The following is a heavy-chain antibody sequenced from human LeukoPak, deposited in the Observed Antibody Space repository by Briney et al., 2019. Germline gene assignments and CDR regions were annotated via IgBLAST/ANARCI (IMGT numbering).Heavy chain of an antibody. D-gene: IGHD4-23*01. J-gene: IGHJ4*02. CDR1: GGSFSGYY. CDR2: INHSGRT. Sequence: SETLSLTCAVYGGSFSGYYWNWIRQPPGKGLEWIGEINHSGRTNYNPSLKSRVAISVDTSRNQFSLNLSSVTAADTAVYFCARSGGFLLYFDYWGRGTPVTVSS. V-gene: IGHV4-34*01. CDR3: ARSGGFLLYFDY.